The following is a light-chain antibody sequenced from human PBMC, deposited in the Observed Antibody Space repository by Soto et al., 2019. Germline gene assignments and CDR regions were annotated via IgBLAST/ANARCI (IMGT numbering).Light chain of an antibody. CDR3: YSAADNYLGV. CDR1: VLAKKY. V-gene: IGLV3-27*01. CDR2: RDS. J-gene: IGLJ2*01. Sequence: SYELTQPSSVSVSPGQTARITSSGDVLAKKYARWFQQKPGQAPVLVIYRDSERPSGIPERFSGSRLGTTVTLTISGAQVEDDADYYCYSAADNYLGVLGGGTKVTVL.